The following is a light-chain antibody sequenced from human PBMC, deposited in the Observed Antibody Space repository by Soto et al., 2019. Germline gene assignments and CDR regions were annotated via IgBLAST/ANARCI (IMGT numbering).Light chain of an antibody. Sequence: QSALTQPPSVSGSPGQSVTISCTGTSSDVGNYNRVSWYQQPPGTAPKVIIYEVSNRPSGVPDRFSGSKSGNTASLTISGLQVELGANYYCSSYTSRGTYVFGTGTKLTAL. CDR1: SSDVGNYNR. J-gene: IGLJ1*01. V-gene: IGLV2-18*02. CDR3: SSYTSRGTYV. CDR2: EVS.